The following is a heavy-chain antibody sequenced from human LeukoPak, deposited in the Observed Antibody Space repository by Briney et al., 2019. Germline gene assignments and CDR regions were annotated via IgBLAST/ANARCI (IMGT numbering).Heavy chain of an antibody. CDR2: TFYRSKWYY. CDR1: GDSVSSNSAA. Sequence: SQTLSLTCAISGDSVSSNSAAWNWIRQSPSRGLEWLGRTFYRSKWYYDYAVSVKSRITINPDTSKNQFSLQLDSVTPEDTAVYWCNSGNYYFDSWGQETLVTVSS. V-gene: IGHV6-1*01. CDR3: NSGNYYFDS. J-gene: IGHJ4*02. D-gene: IGHD3-10*01.